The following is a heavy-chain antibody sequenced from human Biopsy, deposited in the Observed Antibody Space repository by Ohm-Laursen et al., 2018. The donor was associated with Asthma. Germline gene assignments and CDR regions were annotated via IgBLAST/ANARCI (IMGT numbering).Heavy chain of an antibody. CDR3: ARDRGYCSGGTCPSWFDP. CDR2: INPNRGDT. D-gene: IGHD2-15*01. CDR1: GYTFTDYS. J-gene: IGHJ5*02. V-gene: IGHV1-2*06. Sequence: ASVKVSCKSSGYTFTDYSIHWVRQAPGQGLEWMGRINPNRGDTKYAQRFQGRVTVTRDRSISTAYMELSRLRSDDTAVYYCARDRGYCSGGTCPSWFDPWGQGTLVIVSS.